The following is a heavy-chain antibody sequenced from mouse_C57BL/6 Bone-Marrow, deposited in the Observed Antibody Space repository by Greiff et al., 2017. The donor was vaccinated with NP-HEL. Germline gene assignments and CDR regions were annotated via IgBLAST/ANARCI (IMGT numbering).Heavy chain of an antibody. CDR2: FYPGRGSI. V-gene: IGHV1-62-2*01. Sequence: QVQLKESGAELVKPGASVKLSCKASGYTFTEYTIHWVKQRSGQGLEWIGWFYPGRGSIKYNEKFKDKATLTADKSSSTVYMELSRLTSDDSAVYFCARHEEGYYYIRPWFAYWGQWTLVTVSS. J-gene: IGHJ3*01. CDR1: GYTFTEYT. D-gene: IGHD1-1*01. CDR3: ARHEEGYYYIRPWFAY.